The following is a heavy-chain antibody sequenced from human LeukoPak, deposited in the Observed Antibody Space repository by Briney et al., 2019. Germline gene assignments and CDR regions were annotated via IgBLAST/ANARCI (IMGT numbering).Heavy chain of an antibody. V-gene: IGHV3-30*02. Sequence: GGSLRLSCAASGFTFSSYGMHWVRQAPGKGLEWVAFIRYDGSNKYYADSVKGRFTISRDNSKNTLYLQMNSLRAEDTAVYYCAKVLSSSTSGIDYWGQGTLVTVSS. D-gene: IGHD2-2*01. J-gene: IGHJ4*02. CDR1: GFTFSSYG. CDR3: AKVLSSSTSGIDY. CDR2: IRYDGSNK.